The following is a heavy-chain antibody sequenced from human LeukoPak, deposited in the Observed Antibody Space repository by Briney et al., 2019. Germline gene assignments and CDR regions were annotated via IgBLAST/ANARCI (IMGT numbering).Heavy chain of an antibody. D-gene: IGHD3-10*01. CDR2: IIPILGIA. CDR3: ARERGYYGSGKPTED. J-gene: IGHJ4*02. V-gene: IGHV1-69*04. CDR1: GGTFSSYA. Sequence: GASVKVSCKASGGTFSSYAISWVRQAPGQGLEWMGRIIPILGIANYAQKFQGRVTITADKSTSTAYMELSSLRSEDTAVYYCARERGYYGSGKPTEDWGQGTLVTVSS.